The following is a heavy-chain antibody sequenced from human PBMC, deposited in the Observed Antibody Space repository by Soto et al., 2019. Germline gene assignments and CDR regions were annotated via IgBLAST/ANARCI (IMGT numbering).Heavy chain of an antibody. CDR2: IGTLRDT. J-gene: IGHJ5*02. D-gene: IGHD2-21*02. CDR1: GFTFKTYD. V-gene: IGHV3-13*01. CDR3: ARGRSNDFSSSPPPRFDP. Sequence: PGGSLRLSCVASGFTFKTYDMYWVRQVPGQGLEWVSGIGTLRDTFYSASVAGRFTVSRENGRNTLYLQMNSLRAGDSGLYFCARGRSNDFSSSPPPRFDPWGRGTLVTSPQ.